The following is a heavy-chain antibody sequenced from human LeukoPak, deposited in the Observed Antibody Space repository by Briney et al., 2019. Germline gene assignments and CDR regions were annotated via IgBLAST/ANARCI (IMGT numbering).Heavy chain of an antibody. J-gene: IGHJ4*02. D-gene: IGHD2-15*01. CDR2: ISSSSSYI. CDR1: GFTFSSYS. V-gene: IGHV3-21*01. CDR3: ARDDCSGGSCYTDY. Sequence: GGSLRLSCAASGFTFSSYSMNWVRQAPGKRLEWVSSISSSSSYIYYADSVKGRFTISRDNAKNSLYLQMNSLRAEDTAVYYCARDDCSGGSCYTDYWGQGTLVTVSS.